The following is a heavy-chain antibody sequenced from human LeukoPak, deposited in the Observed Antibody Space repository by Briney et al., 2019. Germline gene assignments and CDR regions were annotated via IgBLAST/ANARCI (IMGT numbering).Heavy chain of an antibody. D-gene: IGHD6-6*01. Sequence: ASVKVSCKASGNTFSNYDMNWVRQAPGQGLEWMGMINPSGGISYEQKFQGRVTMTRDMSTNTVYMELSSLRSEDTAVYYCARVDSRSPHELDYWGQGTLVTVSS. CDR2: INPSGGI. CDR1: GNTFSNYD. V-gene: IGHV1-46*01. CDR3: ARVDSRSPHELDY. J-gene: IGHJ4*02.